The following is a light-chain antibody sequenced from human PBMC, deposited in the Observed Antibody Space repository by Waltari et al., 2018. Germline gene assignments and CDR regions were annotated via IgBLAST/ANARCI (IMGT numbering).Light chain of an antibody. V-gene: IGLV2-14*01. CDR1: SSDVGGYNY. CDR3: SSYTSSSTSV. Sequence: QSALTQPASVSGSPGQSITISCTGTSSDVGGYNYGSWYQQHPGKAPKLMIYEVSDRPSGVSTRFSGSKSGNTASLTISGLQAEDEADYYCSSYTSSSTSVFGGGTK. CDR2: EVS. J-gene: IGLJ3*02.